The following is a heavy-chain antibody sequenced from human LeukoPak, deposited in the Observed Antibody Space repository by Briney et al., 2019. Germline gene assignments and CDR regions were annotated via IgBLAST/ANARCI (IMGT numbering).Heavy chain of an antibody. CDR1: AFTFSTYS. CDR3: ARHGPGDWSWFDP. CDR2: ISSSSSTL. Sequence: GGSLRLSCAASAFTFSTYSMSWVRQAPGKGLEWVSYISSSSSTLYYADSVKGRFTISRDNAKNSLYLQMNSLKASDTAMYYCARHGPGDWSWFDPWGQGTLVTVSS. V-gene: IGHV3-48*04. J-gene: IGHJ5*02. D-gene: IGHD3-10*01.